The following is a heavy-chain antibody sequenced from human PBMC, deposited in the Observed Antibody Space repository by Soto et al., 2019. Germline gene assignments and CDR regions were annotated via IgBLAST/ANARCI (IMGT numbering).Heavy chain of an antibody. V-gene: IGHV3-11*06. D-gene: IGHD2-15*01. Sequence: LRPSCAGSGFTFGDSYMSWIRQAPGKGLEWLSYISPGSRYPAYADSVKGRFTISRDNAKRSLYLQMMSLTAEDTAIYYCVRGGGGGLFDPWGQGTMVTVSS. CDR3: VRGGGGGLFDP. J-gene: IGHJ5*02. CDR1: GFTFGDSY. CDR2: ISPGSRYP.